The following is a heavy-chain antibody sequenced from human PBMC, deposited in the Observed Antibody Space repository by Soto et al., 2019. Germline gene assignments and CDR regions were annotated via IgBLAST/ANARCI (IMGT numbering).Heavy chain of an antibody. Sequence: PSETLSLTCTVSGGSISSYYWSWIRQPPGKGLEWIGYIYYSGSTNYNPSLKSRVTISVDTSKNQFSLKLSSVTAADTAVYYCARAPGYSSGKTDYWGQGTLVTVSS. D-gene: IGHD6-19*01. J-gene: IGHJ4*02. V-gene: IGHV4-59*01. CDR3: ARAPGYSSGKTDY. CDR1: GGSISSYY. CDR2: IYYSGST.